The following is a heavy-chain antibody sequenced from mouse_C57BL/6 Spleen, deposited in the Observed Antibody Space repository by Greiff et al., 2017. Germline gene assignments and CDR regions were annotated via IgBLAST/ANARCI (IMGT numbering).Heavy chain of an antibody. J-gene: IGHJ1*03. V-gene: IGHV1-52*01. D-gene: IGHD1-1*01. Sequence: QVQLQQPGAELVRPGSSVKLSCKASGYTFTSYWMPWVKQRPIQGLEWIGNIDPSGSETHYNQKFKDKATLSVDKASSTAYMQLSSLTSEDSAIYYCARGYYGSSYGYFDVWGTGTTVTVSS. CDR3: ARGYYGSSYGYFDV. CDR1: GYTFTSYW. CDR2: IDPSGSET.